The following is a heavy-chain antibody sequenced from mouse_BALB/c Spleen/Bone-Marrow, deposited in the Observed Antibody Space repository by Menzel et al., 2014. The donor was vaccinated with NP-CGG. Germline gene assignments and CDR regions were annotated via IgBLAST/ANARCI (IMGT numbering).Heavy chain of an antibody. V-gene: IGHV5-4*02. CDR3: ARVVTTATLYWYFDV. Sequence: DVQLVESGGGLVKPGGSLKLSCAASGFTFSDYHMYWVRQTPGKRLEWVATISDGGSYTYYPDSVKGRFTISRDNAKNNLYLQMSSLKSEDTAMYYCARVVTTATLYWYFDVWGAGTTVTVSS. J-gene: IGHJ1*01. CDR1: GFTFSDYH. CDR2: ISDGGSYT. D-gene: IGHD1-2*01.